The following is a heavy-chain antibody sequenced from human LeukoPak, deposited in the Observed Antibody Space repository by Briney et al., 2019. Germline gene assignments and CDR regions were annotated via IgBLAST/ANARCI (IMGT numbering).Heavy chain of an antibody. Sequence: GGSLRLSCAASGFTFSNAWLSWVRKAPGKGLEWVGRIKSKTDGGTTDYAAPVKGRFTISRDDSKNTLYLQMNSLKTEDTAVYYCTTTSVAGTVGYWGQGTLVTVSS. V-gene: IGHV3-15*01. CDR1: GFTFSNAW. J-gene: IGHJ4*02. CDR3: TTTSVAGTVGY. CDR2: IKSKTDGGTT. D-gene: IGHD6-19*01.